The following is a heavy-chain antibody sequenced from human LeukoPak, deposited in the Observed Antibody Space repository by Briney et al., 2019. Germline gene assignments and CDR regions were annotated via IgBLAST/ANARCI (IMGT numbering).Heavy chain of an antibody. CDR2: ISYDGSNK. Sequence: GRSLRLSCAASGFTFSSYAMHWARHAPGEGLEWVAVISYDGSNKYYADSVKGRFTISRDNSKNTLYLQMNSLRAEDTAVYYRARDKSIAAAGPAEYCQHWGQGTLVTDSS. J-gene: IGHJ1*01. CDR3: ARDKSIAAAGPAEYCQH. CDR1: GFTFSSYA. V-gene: IGHV3-30-3*01. D-gene: IGHD6-13*01.